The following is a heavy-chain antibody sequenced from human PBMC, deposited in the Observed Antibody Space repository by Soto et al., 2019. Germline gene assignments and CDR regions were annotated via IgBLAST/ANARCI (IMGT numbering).Heavy chain of an antibody. J-gene: IGHJ3*02. D-gene: IGHD2-21*02. CDR2: IYYSGST. Sequence: SDTLSLTCTVSGGSISSGGYYWSWIRQHPGKGLEWIGYIYYSGSTYYNPSLKSRVTISVDTSKNQFSLKLSSVTAADTAVYYCARESAGVVVTAISAFDIWGQGTMVTVSS. V-gene: IGHV4-31*03. CDR3: ARESAGVVVTAISAFDI. CDR1: GGSISSGGYY.